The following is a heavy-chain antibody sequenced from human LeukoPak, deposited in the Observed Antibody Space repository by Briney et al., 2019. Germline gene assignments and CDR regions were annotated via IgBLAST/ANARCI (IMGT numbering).Heavy chain of an antibody. D-gene: IGHD1-26*01. CDR3: ARALVRGATVFDY. CDR2: ISSSSSYI. Sequence: PGGSLRLSCAASGITFNSYTMNWVRQAPGKGLEWVSSISSSSSYIYYAASVKGRFTISRDNAKNSLYLQMNRLRAEDTAVYYCARALVRGATVFDYWGQGTLVTVSS. CDR1: GITFNSYT. J-gene: IGHJ4*02. V-gene: IGHV3-21*01.